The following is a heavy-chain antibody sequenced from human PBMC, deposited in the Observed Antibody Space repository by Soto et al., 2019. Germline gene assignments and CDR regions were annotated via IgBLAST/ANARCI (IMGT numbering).Heavy chain of an antibody. J-gene: IGHJ4*02. Sequence: EVQLLESGGGLVQPGGSLTLSCAASGFTFTSYAISWVRQAPGKGLEWVSSISGSAVTTYYADSVKGRFTISRDNSKNTLWLQMDSLRTEDTAVYYCAKDLLLTTITTVGDWGQGTLVTVSS. CDR1: GFTFTSYA. V-gene: IGHV3-23*01. D-gene: IGHD4-17*01. CDR2: ISGSAVTT. CDR3: AKDLLLTTITTVGD.